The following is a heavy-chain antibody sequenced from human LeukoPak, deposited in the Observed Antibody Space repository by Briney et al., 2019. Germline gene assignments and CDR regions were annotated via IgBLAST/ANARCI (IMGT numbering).Heavy chain of an antibody. V-gene: IGHV3-23*01. CDR2: ISGSGGST. Sequence: PGGSLRLSCAASGFTFSSYAMSWVRQAPGKGLEWVSAISGSGGSTYYADSVKGRSTISRDNSKNTLYLQMNSLRAEDTAVYYCAKGHSLVVVTAENYWGQGTLVTVSS. CDR1: GFTFSSYA. D-gene: IGHD2-21*02. CDR3: AKGHSLVVVTAENY. J-gene: IGHJ4*02.